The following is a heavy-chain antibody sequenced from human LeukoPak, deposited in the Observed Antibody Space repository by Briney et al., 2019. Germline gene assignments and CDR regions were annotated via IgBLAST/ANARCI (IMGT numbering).Heavy chain of an antibody. D-gene: IGHD4-17*01. CDR2: LYYSGST. Sequence: SETLSLTCTVSGGSISSSSYYWGWIRQPPGKGLEWIGSLYYSGSTYYNPSLKSRVTISVDTSKNQFSLKLSSVTAADTAVYYCARDRTVTTGEYYYYGMDVWGQGTTVTVSS. CDR1: GGSISSSSYY. J-gene: IGHJ6*02. V-gene: IGHV4-39*07. CDR3: ARDRTVTTGEYYYYGMDV.